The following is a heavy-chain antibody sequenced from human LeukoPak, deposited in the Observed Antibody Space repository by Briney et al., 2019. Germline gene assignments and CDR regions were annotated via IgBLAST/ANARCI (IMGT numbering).Heavy chain of an antibody. CDR2: ISSSSSTI. V-gene: IGHV3-48*01. Sequence: GSLRLSCAASGFTFSSYSMNWVRQAPGKGLEWVSYISSSSSTIYYADSVKGRFTISRDKSKNTLYLQMNSLRAEDTAVYYCAKGQISRSDRFDYWGQGTLVTVSS. D-gene: IGHD3-3*02. J-gene: IGHJ4*02. CDR1: GFTFSSYS. CDR3: AKGQISRSDRFDY.